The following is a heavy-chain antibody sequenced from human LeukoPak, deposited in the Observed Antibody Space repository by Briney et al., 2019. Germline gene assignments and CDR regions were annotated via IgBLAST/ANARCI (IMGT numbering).Heavy chain of an antibody. CDR2: IIPIFGTA. Sequence: SVKVSCKASGGTFSSYAISWVRQAPGQGLEWMGGIIPIFGTANYAQKFQGRVTITADESTCIAYMELSSLRSEDTAVYYCARRRRDKWELHGGLDYWGQGTLVTVSS. CDR1: GGTFSSYA. D-gene: IGHD1-26*01. V-gene: IGHV1-69*13. CDR3: ARRRRDKWELHGGLDY. J-gene: IGHJ4*02.